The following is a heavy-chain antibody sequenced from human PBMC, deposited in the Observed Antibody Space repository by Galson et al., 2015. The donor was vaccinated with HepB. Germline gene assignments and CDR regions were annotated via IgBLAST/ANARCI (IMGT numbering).Heavy chain of an antibody. Sequence: SLRLSCAASGFTFSSYAMHWVRQAPGKGLEWVAVISYDGSNKYYADSVKGRFTISRDNSKNTLYLQMNSLRAEDTAVYYCARVSHTADPYNWNDEVPTGFDYWGQGTLVTVSS. V-gene: IGHV3-30-3*01. D-gene: IGHD1-1*01. CDR3: ARVSHTADPYNWNDEVPTGFDY. CDR1: GFTFSSYA. CDR2: ISYDGSNK. J-gene: IGHJ4*02.